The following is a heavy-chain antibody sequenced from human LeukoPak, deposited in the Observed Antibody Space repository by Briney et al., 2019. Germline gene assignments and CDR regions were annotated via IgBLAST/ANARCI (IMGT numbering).Heavy chain of an antibody. CDR2: ISSSSSFR. D-gene: IGHD3-22*01. Sequence: PGGSLRLSCAASGFTFSNYGMHWVRQAPGKGLEWVSSISSSSSFRYYADSVKGRFTISRDNAKNSLYLQMNSLRAEDTAVYYCARESSGYFYWGQGTLATVSS. V-gene: IGHV3-21*01. CDR3: ARESSGYFY. CDR1: GFTFSNYG. J-gene: IGHJ4*02.